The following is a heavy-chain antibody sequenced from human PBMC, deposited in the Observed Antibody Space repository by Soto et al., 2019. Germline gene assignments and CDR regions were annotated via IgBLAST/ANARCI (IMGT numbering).Heavy chain of an antibody. CDR2: ISWNSGSI. D-gene: IGHD2-2*01. V-gene: IGHV3-9*01. Sequence: GGSLRLSCAASGFTFDDYAMHWVRQAPGKGLEWVSGISWNSGSIGYADSVKGRFTISRDNAKNSLYLQMNSLRAEDTALYYCARGYCSSTSCYSIDYWGQGTLVTVSS. J-gene: IGHJ4*02. CDR3: ARGYCSSTSCYSIDY. CDR1: GFTFDDYA.